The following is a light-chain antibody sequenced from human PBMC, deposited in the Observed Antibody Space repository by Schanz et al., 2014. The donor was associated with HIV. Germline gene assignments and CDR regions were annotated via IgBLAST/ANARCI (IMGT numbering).Light chain of an antibody. Sequence: QSALTQPPSASGSPRQSVTLSCAGTSGDIGGYISWYQHHPGKAPKLIMSEIHERPSGVPDRFSGSRSGNTATLTVSGLQAEDEADYYCSSFAGNNKLLFGGGTKLTVL. CDR3: SSFAGNNKLL. J-gene: IGLJ2*01. CDR1: SGDIGGY. CDR2: EIH. V-gene: IGLV2-8*01.